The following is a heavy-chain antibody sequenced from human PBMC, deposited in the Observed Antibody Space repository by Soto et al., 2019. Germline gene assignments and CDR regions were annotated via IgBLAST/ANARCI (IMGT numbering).Heavy chain of an antibody. J-gene: IGHJ6*03. Sequence: GGSLRLSCAASGFTFSSYAMSWVRQAPGKGLEWVSAISGIGGSTYYADSVKGRFTISRDNSKNTLYLQMNSLRAEDTAVYYCAKDWASGYSPGRDYYYMDVWGKGTTVTVSS. V-gene: IGHV3-23*01. CDR3: AKDWASGYSPGRDYYYMDV. CDR2: ISGIGGST. D-gene: IGHD5-18*01. CDR1: GFTFSSYA.